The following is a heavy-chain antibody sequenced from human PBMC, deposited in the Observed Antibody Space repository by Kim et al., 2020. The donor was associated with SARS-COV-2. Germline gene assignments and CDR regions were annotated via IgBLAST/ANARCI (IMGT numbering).Heavy chain of an antibody. CDR1: GFPFSDYA. V-gene: IGHV3-23*01. CDR2: ISGSGKTT. J-gene: IGHJ5*01. D-gene: IGHD3-9*01. Sequence: GGSLRLSCVASGFPFSDYAMNWVRQAPGKGLEWVSGISGSGKTTYDADSVKGRFSISRDNSKNMLFLQMNSPRVEDTARYYCAKDKTTWLPPDWFDSWGQGTVVVVS. CDR3: AKDKTTWLPPDWFDS.